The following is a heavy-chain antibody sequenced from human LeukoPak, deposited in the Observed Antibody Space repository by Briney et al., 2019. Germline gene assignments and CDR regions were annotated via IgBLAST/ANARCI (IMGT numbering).Heavy chain of an antibody. V-gene: IGHV4-59*01. CDR3: ARFRSAVAGTYNYYYLDI. CDR2: VSYSGTT. D-gene: IGHD6-19*01. J-gene: IGHJ6*03. CDR1: DGSISSYY. Sequence: SETLSLTCTVSDGSISSYYWSWIRLPPGKGLEYIGYVSYSGTTNYNPSLKSRLTISLDTSKNQISLRLSSVTAADTAVYYCARFRSAVAGTYNYYYLDIWGKGTTVTVFS.